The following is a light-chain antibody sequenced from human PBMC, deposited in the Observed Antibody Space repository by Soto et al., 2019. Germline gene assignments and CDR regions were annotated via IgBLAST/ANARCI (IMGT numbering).Light chain of an antibody. V-gene: IGLV2-14*01. J-gene: IGLJ1*01. CDR1: STDVGGYNF. Sequence: QSALTQPASVSGSLGQSITISCTGTSTDVGGYNFVSWYQQHPDKAPKLLIYEVTNRPSGVSNRFSGSKSGNTASLTISGLQAEDEADYYCSSYTSTGTPVFGTGTKGTVL. CDR2: EVT. CDR3: SSYTSTGTPV.